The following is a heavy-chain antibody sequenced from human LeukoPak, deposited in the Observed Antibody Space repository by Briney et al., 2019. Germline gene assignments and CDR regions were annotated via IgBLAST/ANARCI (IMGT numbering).Heavy chain of an antibody. J-gene: IGHJ4*02. Sequence: PSETLSLTCAVYGGSFSGYYWSWIRQPPGKGLEWIGEINHSGSTNYNPSLKSRVTISVDTSKNQFSLKLSSVTAADTAVYYCARDHEERRYYDFWSGYGPVRYFDYWGQGTLVTVSS. D-gene: IGHD3-3*01. CDR3: ARDHEERRYYDFWSGYGPVRYFDY. CDR2: INHSGST. CDR1: GGSFSGYY. V-gene: IGHV4-34*01.